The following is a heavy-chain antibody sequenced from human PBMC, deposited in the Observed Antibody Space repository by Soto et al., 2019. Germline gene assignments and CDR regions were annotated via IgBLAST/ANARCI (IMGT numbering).Heavy chain of an antibody. CDR2: ISGSGGST. J-gene: IGHJ4*02. CDR3: AKISIVVVTAKYYFDY. Sequence: QTVGSLRLSCAASGFTFSSYAMSWVRQAPGKGLEWVSAISGSGGSTYYADSVKGRFTISRDNSKNTLYLQMNSLRAEDTAVYYCAKISIVVVTAKYYFDYWGQGTLVTVSS. D-gene: IGHD2-21*02. V-gene: IGHV3-23*01. CDR1: GFTFSSYA.